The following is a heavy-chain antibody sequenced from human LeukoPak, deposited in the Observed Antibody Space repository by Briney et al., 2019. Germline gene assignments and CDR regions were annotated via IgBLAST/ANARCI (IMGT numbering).Heavy chain of an antibody. Sequence: GASVKVSCKASGYTFTSYGISWVRQAPGQGLEWMGWISAYNGNTNYAQKFQGRVTMTRDTSTSTVYMELSSLRSEDTAVYYCARGDSGSSLYYFDYWGQGTLVTVSS. D-gene: IGHD1-26*01. CDR3: ARGDSGSSLYYFDY. CDR2: ISAYNGNT. CDR1: GYTFTSYG. J-gene: IGHJ4*02. V-gene: IGHV1-18*01.